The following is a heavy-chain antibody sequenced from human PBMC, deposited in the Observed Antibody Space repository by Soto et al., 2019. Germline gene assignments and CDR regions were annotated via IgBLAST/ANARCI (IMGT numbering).Heavy chain of an antibody. Sequence: PGESLKISCKGSGYSFTSFRINWVRQIPGKGLEWMGRINPTDSSTDYSPSFQGHVTISVDKSINTAFLQWSSLKASDTAVYYCARQMTSQFDYWGQGTLVTVSS. V-gene: IGHV5-10-1*01. J-gene: IGHJ4*02. CDR1: GYSFTSFR. CDR2: INPTDSST. CDR3: ARQMTSQFDY.